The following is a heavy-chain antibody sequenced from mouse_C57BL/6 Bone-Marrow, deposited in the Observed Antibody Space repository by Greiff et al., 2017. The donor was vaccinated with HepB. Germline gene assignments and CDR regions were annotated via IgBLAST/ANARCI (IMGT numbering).Heavy chain of an antibody. CDR1: GYTFTSYW. J-gene: IGHJ4*01. D-gene: IGHD2-1*01. Sequence: VQLQQPGAELVKPGASVKLSCKASGYTFTSYWMQWVKQRPGQGLEWIGEIDPSDSYTNYNQKFKGKATLTVDTSSSTAYMQLSSLTSEDSAVYYCAREKGNYYYAMDYWGQGTSVTVSS. CDR3: AREKGNYYYAMDY. CDR2: IDPSDSYT. V-gene: IGHV1-50*01.